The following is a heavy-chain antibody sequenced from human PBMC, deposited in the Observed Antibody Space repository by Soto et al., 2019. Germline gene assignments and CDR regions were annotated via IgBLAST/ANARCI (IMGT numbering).Heavy chain of an antibody. CDR3: ARVFSDSSSFFDP. CDR1: GGSISSGDYY. D-gene: IGHD6-13*01. V-gene: IGHV4-31*03. J-gene: IGHJ5*02. Sequence: SETLSLTCTVPGGSISSGDYYWSWIRQHPGKGLEWIGYIYYSGSTYYNPSLKSRVTISVDTSKNQFSLKLSSVTAADTAVYYCARVFSDSSSFFDPWGQGTLVTVSS. CDR2: IYYSGST.